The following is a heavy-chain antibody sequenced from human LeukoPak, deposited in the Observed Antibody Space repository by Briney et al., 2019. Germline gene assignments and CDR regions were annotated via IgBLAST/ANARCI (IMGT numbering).Heavy chain of an antibody. CDR3: AREYQTTVVKAGSWFDP. CDR1: GCSISSGGYY. J-gene: IGHJ5*02. D-gene: IGHD4-23*01. Sequence: SETLSLTCTASGCSISSGGYYWSWIRQHPGKGLEWIGYIYYSGSTYYNPSLKSRVTISVDTSKNQFSLKLSSVTAADTAVYYCAREYQTTVVKAGSWFDPWGQGTLVTVSS. CDR2: IYYSGST. V-gene: IGHV4-31*03.